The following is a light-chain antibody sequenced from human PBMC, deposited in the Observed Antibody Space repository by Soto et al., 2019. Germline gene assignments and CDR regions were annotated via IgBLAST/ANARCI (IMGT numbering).Light chain of an antibody. CDR2: EVS. CDR1: SGDVGGYTY. V-gene: IGLV2-8*01. Sequence: QSALTQPPSASESPGQSVTISCTGVSGDVGGYTYVSWYQHYPGKAPKLLIYEVSKRPQGVPDRFTGSKSGNTASLTVSGLQPDDEADYYCSSSTGINGCVVFGGGTKLTVL. J-gene: IGLJ2*01. CDR3: SSSTGINGCVV.